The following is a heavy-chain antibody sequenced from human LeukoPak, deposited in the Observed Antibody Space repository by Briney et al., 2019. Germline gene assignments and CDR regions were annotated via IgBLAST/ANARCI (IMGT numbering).Heavy chain of an antibody. CDR2: INHSGST. V-gene: IGHV4-34*01. CDR3: ARDTTTGSY. D-gene: IGHD1-1*01. CDR1: GGSLSVYY. Sequence: SETPSLTCAVYGGSLSVYYWNWIRQPPGKGLEWIGEINHSGSTNYNPSLKSRVTISVDTSKNQFSLKLNSVTAADTAVYYCARDTTTGSYWGQGTMVTVSS. J-gene: IGHJ3*01.